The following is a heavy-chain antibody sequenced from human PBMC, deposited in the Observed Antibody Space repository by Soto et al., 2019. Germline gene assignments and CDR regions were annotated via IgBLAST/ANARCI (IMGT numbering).Heavy chain of an antibody. V-gene: IGHV1-69*13. J-gene: IGHJ6*02. Sequence: SVKVSCKASGGTFSSDAISWVRQAPGQVLEWMGVIIPIFGTANYAQKFQGRVTITADESTSTAYLELSSLRSEDTAVYYCARDSQWLAPYYYYGMDVGGQGPTVTVSS. D-gene: IGHD6-19*01. CDR2: IIPIFGTA. CDR3: ARDSQWLAPYYYYGMDV. CDR1: GGTFSSDA.